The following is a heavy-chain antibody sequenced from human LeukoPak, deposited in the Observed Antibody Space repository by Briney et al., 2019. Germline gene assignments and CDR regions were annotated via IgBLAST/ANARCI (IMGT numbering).Heavy chain of an antibody. V-gene: IGHV4-59*12. CDR2: MHNGVHT. CDR1: GDSISSYY. J-gene: IGHJ4*02. Sequence: SETLSLTCTVPGDSISSYYWSWIRQPPGKGLEWIGYMHNGVHTNYNPSLKSRVTISADTSKNQLSLKLTSVTAADTAVYYCAATIKRDYGDTNLDYWGQGTLVTVPS. CDR3: AATIKRDYGDTNLDY. D-gene: IGHD4/OR15-4a*01.